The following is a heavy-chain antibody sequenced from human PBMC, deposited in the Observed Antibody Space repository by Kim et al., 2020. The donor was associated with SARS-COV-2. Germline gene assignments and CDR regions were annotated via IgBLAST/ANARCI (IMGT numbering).Heavy chain of an antibody. CDR3: ARALRYYYGSGGAFDI. D-gene: IGHD3-10*01. Sequence: LQVRVTISVATSKNQFSLKLSSVTAADTAVYYCARALRYYYGSGGAFDIWGQGTMVTVSS. J-gene: IGHJ3*02. V-gene: IGHV4-39*07.